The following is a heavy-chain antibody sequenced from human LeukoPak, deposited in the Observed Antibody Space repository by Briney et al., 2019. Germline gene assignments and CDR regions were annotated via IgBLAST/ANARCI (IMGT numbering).Heavy chain of an antibody. CDR2: IYYSGST. V-gene: IGHV4-59*08. Sequence: SETLSLTCAVYGGSFSGYYWSWIRQPPGKGLEWIGYIYYSGSTNYNPSLKSRVTISVDTSKNQFSLKLSSVTAADTAVYYCARHLPYYFDYWGQGTLVTVSS. CDR3: ARHLPYYFDY. J-gene: IGHJ4*02. CDR1: GGSFSGYY.